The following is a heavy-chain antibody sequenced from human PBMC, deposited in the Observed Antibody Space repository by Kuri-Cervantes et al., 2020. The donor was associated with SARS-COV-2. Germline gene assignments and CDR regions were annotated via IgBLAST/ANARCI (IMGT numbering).Heavy chain of an antibody. J-gene: IGHJ4*02. CDR3: ARGDSSGYLYYFDH. Sequence: GGSLRLSCAASGFTFSSYEMNWVRQAPGKGLEWVSYISSSGSTIYYADSVKGRFTISRDNAKNSLYLQMNSLRAEDTAVYYCARGDSSGYLYYFDHWGQGTLVTVSS. CDR1: GFTFSSYE. D-gene: IGHD3-22*01. CDR2: ISSSGSTI. V-gene: IGHV3-48*03.